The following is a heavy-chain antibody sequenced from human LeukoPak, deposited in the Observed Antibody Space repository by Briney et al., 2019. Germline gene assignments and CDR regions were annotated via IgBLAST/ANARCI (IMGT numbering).Heavy chain of an antibody. CDR2: INHSGST. Sequence: SETLSLTCAVYGESFSGYYWSWIRQPPGKGLEWIGEINHSGSTNYNPSLKSRVTISVDTSKNQFSLKLSSVTAADTAVYYCARDPTLYCSSTSCYSGWFDPWGQGTLVTVSS. J-gene: IGHJ5*02. CDR3: ARDPTLYCSSTSCYSGWFDP. CDR1: GESFSGYY. D-gene: IGHD2-2*01. V-gene: IGHV4-34*01.